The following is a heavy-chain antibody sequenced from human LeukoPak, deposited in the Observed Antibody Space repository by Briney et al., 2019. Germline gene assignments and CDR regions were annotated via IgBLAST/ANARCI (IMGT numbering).Heavy chain of an antibody. CDR2: INHSGST. CDR1: SGSFSGYY. Sequence: SETPSLTCAVYSGSFSGYYWSWVRQPPAKGLEWIGEINHSGSTNYNPSLKSGVTISVDTSKNQFSLKLSSVTAADTAVYYCARGLGRTKWLIDYWGQGTLVTVSS. J-gene: IGHJ4*02. D-gene: IGHD5-12*01. V-gene: IGHV4-34*01. CDR3: ARGLGRTKWLIDY.